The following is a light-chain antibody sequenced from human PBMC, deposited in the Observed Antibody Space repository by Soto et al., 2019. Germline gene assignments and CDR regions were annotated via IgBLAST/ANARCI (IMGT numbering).Light chain of an antibody. V-gene: IGLV2-14*01. J-gene: IGLJ1*01. CDR2: EVN. Sequence: QSALTQPASVSGSPGQSITISCTGTSSDVGAYSYVSWFQQHPGKAPKLIISEVNNRPSGVSNRFSGSKSGNAASLTISGLQAENEADYCCSSFTTNYTHVFGTGTKLTVL. CDR1: SSDVGAYSY. CDR3: SSFTTNYTHV.